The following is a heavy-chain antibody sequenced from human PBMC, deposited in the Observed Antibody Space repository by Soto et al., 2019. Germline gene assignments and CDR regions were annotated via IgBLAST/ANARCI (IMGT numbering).Heavy chain of an antibody. CDR3: ARGGCRSTNCYDYVNYYYMDV. V-gene: IGHV3-23*01. CDR2: LSGSGGNT. Sequence: HPGGSLRLSCAASGFTFSSYAMSWVRQAPGKGLEWVSILSGSGGNTYHADSVKGRFTISRDNSRNTLYLQMNSLRAEDTAVYYCARGGCRSTNCYDYVNYYYMDVWGKGTTVTVSS. J-gene: IGHJ6*03. D-gene: IGHD2-2*01. CDR1: GFTFSSYA.